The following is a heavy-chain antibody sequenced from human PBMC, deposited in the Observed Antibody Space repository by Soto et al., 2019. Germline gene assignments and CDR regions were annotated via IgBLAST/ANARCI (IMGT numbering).Heavy chain of an antibody. V-gene: IGHV4-34*01. CDR3: ARGGANYYMDV. CDR1: GGSFSGYY. Sequence: QVQLQQWGAGLLKPSETLSLTCAVYGGSFSGYYWSWIRQPPGKGLEWIGEINHSGITNHNPSLKRRGTISADTSKNQFSLKVSSVTAADTAVYYCARGGANYYMDVWDKGTTVTVSS. CDR2: INHSGIT. J-gene: IGHJ6*03.